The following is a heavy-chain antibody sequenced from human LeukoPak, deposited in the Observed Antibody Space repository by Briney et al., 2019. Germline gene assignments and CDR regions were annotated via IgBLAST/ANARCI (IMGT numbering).Heavy chain of an antibody. D-gene: IGHD6-13*01. CDR2: INHSGST. CDR1: GGSFSGYY. CDR3: ARLDEQQLVYY. V-gene: IGHV4-34*01. J-gene: IGHJ4*02. Sequence: TSETLSLTCAVYGGSFSGYYWSWIRQPPGKGLEWIGEINHSGSTNYNPSLKSRVTISVDTSKNQFSLKLSSVTAADTAVYYCARLDEQQLVYYWGQGTLVTVSS.